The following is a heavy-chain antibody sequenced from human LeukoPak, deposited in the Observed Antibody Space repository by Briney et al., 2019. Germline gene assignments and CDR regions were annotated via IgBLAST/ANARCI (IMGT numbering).Heavy chain of an antibody. CDR3: TRAEGYSSGWSQGALGY. V-gene: IGHV3-66*01. J-gene: IGHJ4*02. CDR1: GFTVSSNY. Sequence: GGSLRLSCAASGFTVSSNYMSWVRQAPGKGLEWVSVIYSGGSTYYADSVKGRFTISRDNSKNTLYLQMNSLRAEDTAVYYCTRAEGYSSGWSQGALGYWGQGTLVTVSS. D-gene: IGHD6-19*01. CDR2: IYSGGST.